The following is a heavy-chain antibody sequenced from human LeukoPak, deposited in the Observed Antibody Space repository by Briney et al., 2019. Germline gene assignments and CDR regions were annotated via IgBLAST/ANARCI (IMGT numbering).Heavy chain of an antibody. CDR1: GFTFSNAW. V-gene: IGHV3-15*01. Sequence: GGSLRPSCAASGFTFSNAWMSWVRQAPGEGLEWVGRIISKTDGGTTDYAAPVKGRVTISRDDSKNTLYLQMNSLKTEDTAVYYCTTVPPIQLWSPYYFDYWGQGTLVTVSS. CDR3: TTVPPIQLWSPYYFDY. CDR2: IISKTDGGTT. J-gene: IGHJ4*02. D-gene: IGHD5-18*01.